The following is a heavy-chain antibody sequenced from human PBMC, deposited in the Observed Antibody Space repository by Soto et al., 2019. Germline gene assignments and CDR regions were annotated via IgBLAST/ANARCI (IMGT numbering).Heavy chain of an antibody. CDR2: INHSGST. D-gene: IGHD5-18*01. J-gene: IGHJ4*02. CDR3: ARARGYSYGLDY. CDR1: GGSFSGYY. Sequence: SETLSLTCAVYGGSFSGYYWSWIRQPPGKGLEWIGEINHSGSTNYNPSPKSRVTISVDTSKNQFSLKLSSVTAADTAVYYRARARGYSYGLDYWGQGTLVTVSS. V-gene: IGHV4-34*01.